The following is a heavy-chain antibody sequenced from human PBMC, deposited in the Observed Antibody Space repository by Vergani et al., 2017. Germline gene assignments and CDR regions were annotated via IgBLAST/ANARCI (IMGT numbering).Heavy chain of an antibody. CDR2: IYSGGST. V-gene: IGHV3-53*01. D-gene: IGHD2-15*01. CDR3: ARGQYCSGGSCYLDWYFDL. Sequence: RRLEWVSVIYSGGSTYYADSVKGRFTISRDNSKNTLYLQMNSLRAEDTAVYYCARGQYCSGGSCYLDWYFDLWGRGTLVTVSS. J-gene: IGHJ2*01.